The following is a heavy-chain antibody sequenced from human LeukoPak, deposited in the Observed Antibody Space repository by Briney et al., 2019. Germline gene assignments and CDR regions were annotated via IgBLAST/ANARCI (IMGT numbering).Heavy chain of an antibody. Sequence: PSETLSLTCTVSGGSISSYYWSWIRQPPGKGLEWIGYIYYSGSTNYNPSLKSRVTISVDTSKNQFSLKLSSVTAVDTAVYYCARGVVVITYYYYYYYMDVWGKGTTVTVSS. CDR1: GGSISSYY. J-gene: IGHJ6*03. D-gene: IGHD3-22*01. V-gene: IGHV4-59*12. CDR2: IYYSGST. CDR3: ARGVVVITYYYYYYYMDV.